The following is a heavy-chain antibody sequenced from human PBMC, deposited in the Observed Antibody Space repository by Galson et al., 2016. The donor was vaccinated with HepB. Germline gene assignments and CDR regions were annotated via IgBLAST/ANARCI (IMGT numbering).Heavy chain of an antibody. CDR1: GFTFTTYA. CDR3: VKDRVRDGHPNFDY. D-gene: IGHD5-24*01. J-gene: IGHJ4*02. V-gene: IGHV3-23*01. CDR2: ISSAGDGA. Sequence: SLRLSCAASGFTFTTYAMTWVRQAPGKGPEWVSSISSAGDGAYYADSVKGRFTISRDNSKNTLYLQMSSLRAEGTAVYYCVKDRVRDGHPNFDYWGQGTLVTVSS.